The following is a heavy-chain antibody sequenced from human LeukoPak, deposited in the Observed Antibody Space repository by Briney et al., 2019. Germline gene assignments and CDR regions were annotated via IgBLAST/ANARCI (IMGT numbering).Heavy chain of an antibody. CDR1: GGSFSGYY. Sequence: SETLSLTCAVYGGSFSGYYWSWIRQPPGKGLEWIGEINHSGSTNYNPSLKSRVTTSVDTSKKQFSLKLSSVTAADTAVYYCARFGSTPGPWGQGTLVTVSS. CDR3: ARFGSTPGP. CDR2: INHSGST. D-gene: IGHD3-10*01. V-gene: IGHV4-34*01. J-gene: IGHJ4*02.